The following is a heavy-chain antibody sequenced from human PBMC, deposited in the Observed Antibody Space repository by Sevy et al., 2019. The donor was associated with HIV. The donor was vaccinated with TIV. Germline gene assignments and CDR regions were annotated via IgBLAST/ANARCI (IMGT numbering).Heavy chain of an antibody. CDR3: ARPAGFHDTSGYSFIDS. J-gene: IGHJ4*02. CDR2: IYPEDSDT. V-gene: IGHV5-51*01. CDR1: GYSFTSYW. Sequence: GESLKISCKGSGYSFTSYWIAWVRQMPGKGLEWMGIIYPEDSDTRYSRSFKGQVTFSADKSINTAYLQWSSLKASDTAMYYCARPAGFHDTSGYSFIDSWGQGTLVTVSS. D-gene: IGHD3-22*01.